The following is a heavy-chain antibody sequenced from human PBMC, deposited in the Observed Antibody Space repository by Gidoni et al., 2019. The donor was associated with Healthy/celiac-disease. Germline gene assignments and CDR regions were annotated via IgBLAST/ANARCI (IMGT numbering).Heavy chain of an antibody. V-gene: IGHV4-39*01. J-gene: IGHJ4*02. D-gene: IGHD6-6*01. CDR2: IYYSGST. CDR3: ARHSRGIAARPRAVDY. Sequence: QLQLQESGPGLVKPSETLSLTCTVSGGSISSSSYSWGWIRQPPGKGLEWIGSIYYSGSTYYNPSLKSRVTISVDTSKNQFSLKLSSVTAADTAVYYCARHSRGIAARPRAVDYWGQGTLVTVSS. CDR1: GGSISSSSYS.